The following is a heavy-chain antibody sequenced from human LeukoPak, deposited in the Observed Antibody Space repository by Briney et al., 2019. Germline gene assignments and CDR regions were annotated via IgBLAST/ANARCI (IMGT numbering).Heavy chain of an antibody. D-gene: IGHD4-17*01. J-gene: IGHJ5*02. V-gene: IGHV4-61*02. CDR2: VFTSGSP. CDR3: AREGDYGDYGRWFDP. Sequence: SQTLSLTCDVSGGSISSGTHYWTWIRQPVGKGLEWLGRVFTSGSPTYNPSLKSRVTISVDTSKNQFSLKLSSVTAADTHVYYCAREGDYGDYGRWFDPWGQGTLVTVSS. CDR1: GGSISSGTHY.